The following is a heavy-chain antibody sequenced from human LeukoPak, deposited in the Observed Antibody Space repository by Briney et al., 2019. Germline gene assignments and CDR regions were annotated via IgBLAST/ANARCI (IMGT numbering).Heavy chain of an antibody. Sequence: GGTLRLSCAASGFTFSSYEMNWVRKAPGKGREWVSSISSSGSTRYYADSVKGRFPISRDNATNSLYRQMNSLRAEDTAVYYCARSPQGDHFDFWGEGTLVSVSS. V-gene: IGHV3-48*03. CDR2: ISSSGSTR. D-gene: IGHD2-21*02. CDR1: GFTFSSYE. CDR3: ARSPQGDHFDF. J-gene: IGHJ4*02.